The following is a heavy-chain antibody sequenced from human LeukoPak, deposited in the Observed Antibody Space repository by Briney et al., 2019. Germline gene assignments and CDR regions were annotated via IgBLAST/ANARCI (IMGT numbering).Heavy chain of an antibody. CDR3: FTGRHYYYDS. J-gene: IGHJ5*01. V-gene: IGHV3-30*01. D-gene: IGHD3-22*01. CDR2: ITHDGGSQ. CDR1: GLTFCTYP. Sequence: GTSLRLSCAASGLTFCTYPIHWVRQAPDEGLEWVAVITHDGGSQYYADSVKGRFTISRDNSKNTMFLHMNSLRPEDTAVYYCFTGRHYYYDSWGQGTLVTVSS.